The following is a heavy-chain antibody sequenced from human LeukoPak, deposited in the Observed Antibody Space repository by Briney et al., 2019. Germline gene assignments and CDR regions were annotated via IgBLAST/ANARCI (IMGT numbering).Heavy chain of an antibody. J-gene: IGHJ1*01. Sequence: PGGSLRLSCVASGFTFSSYWMHWVRPAPGRGLVWVSRINSDGSSTSYADSVKGRFTISRDNAKNTLYLQMSSLRAEDTAVYYCASGKGPFQHWGQGTLVTVPS. CDR1: GFTFSSYW. V-gene: IGHV3-74*01. CDR3: ASGKGPFQH. CDR2: INSDGSST.